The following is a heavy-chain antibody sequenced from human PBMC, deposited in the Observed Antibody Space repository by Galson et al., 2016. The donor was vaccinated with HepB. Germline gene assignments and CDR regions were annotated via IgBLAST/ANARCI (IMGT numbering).Heavy chain of an antibody. D-gene: IGHD3-9*01. J-gene: IGHJ4*02. CDR1: GFAFSSHG. Sequence: SLRLSCAASGFAFSSHGLYWVRQAPGKGLEWVSVIWSDGSNKYYADSVKGRFTISRDNSKNTLYLQVNSLRAEDTAVYYCAKDRTYFDWLLYFDYWGQGTLVTVSS. V-gene: IGHV3-33*06. CDR3: AKDRTYFDWLLYFDY. CDR2: IWSDGSNK.